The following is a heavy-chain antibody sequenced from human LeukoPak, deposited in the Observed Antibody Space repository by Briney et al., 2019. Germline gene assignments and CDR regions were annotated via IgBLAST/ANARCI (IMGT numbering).Heavy chain of an antibody. D-gene: IGHD5-18*01. CDR1: GFTVSSNY. V-gene: IGHV3-53*01. CDR3: ASSPPRGYSVWIQLWLYY. J-gene: IGHJ4*02. CDR2: IYSGGST. Sequence: PGGSLRLSCAASGFTVSSNYMSWVRQAPGKGLEWVSVIYSGGSTYYADSMKGRFTISRDNSKNTLYLQMNSLRAEDTAVYYCASSPPRGYSVWIQLWLYYWGQGTLVTVSS.